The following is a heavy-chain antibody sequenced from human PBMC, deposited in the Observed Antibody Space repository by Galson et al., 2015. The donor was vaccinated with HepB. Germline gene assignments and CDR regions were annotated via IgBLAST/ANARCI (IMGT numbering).Heavy chain of an antibody. CDR1: GYTFTSYD. Sequence: SVKVSCKASGYTFTSYDINWVRQATGQGLEWMGWMNPNSGNTGYAQKFQGRVTMTRNASISTAYMELSSLRSEDTAVYYCARGRYDSSGYYLDYWGQGTLVTVSS. V-gene: IGHV1-8*01. J-gene: IGHJ4*02. D-gene: IGHD3-22*01. CDR3: ARGRYDSSGYYLDY. CDR2: MNPNSGNT.